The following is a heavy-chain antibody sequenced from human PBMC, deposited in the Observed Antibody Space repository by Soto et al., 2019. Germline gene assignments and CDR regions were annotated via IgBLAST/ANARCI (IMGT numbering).Heavy chain of an antibody. J-gene: IGHJ4*02. D-gene: IGHD6-13*01. V-gene: IGHV3-33*01. CDR3: ARITAAGSRRYPEIVGNFDY. CDR2: IWYDGSNK. CDR1: GFTFSSYG. Sequence: PGGSLRLSCAASGFTFSSYGMHWVRQAPGKGLEWVAVIWYDGSNKYYADSVKGRFTISRDNSKNTLYLQMNSLRAEDTAVYYCARITAAGSRRYPEIVGNFDYWGQGTLVTVSS.